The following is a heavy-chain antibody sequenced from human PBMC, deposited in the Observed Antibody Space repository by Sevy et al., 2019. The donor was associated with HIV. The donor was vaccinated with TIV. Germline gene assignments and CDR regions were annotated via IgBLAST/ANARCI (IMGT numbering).Heavy chain of an antibody. J-gene: IGHJ6*02. CDR3: AFSAITIFGVVPFKQRDYYYGMGV. Sequence: ASVKVSCKASGYTFTSYDINWVRQATGQGLEWMGWMNPNSGNTGYAQKFQGRVTMTRNTSISTAYMELGSLGSEDTAVYYCAFSAITIFGVVPFKQRDYYYGMGVWGQGTTVTVSS. D-gene: IGHD3-3*01. V-gene: IGHV1-8*01. CDR2: MNPNSGNT. CDR1: GYTFTSYD.